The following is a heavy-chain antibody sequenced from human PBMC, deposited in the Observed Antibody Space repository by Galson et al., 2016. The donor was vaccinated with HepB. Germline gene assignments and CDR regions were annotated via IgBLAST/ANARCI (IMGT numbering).Heavy chain of an antibody. CDR1: GYTFVNTG. CDR2: ISNHNGNT. V-gene: IGHV1-18*01. D-gene: IGHD1-7*01. J-gene: IGHJ6*02. Sequence: SVKVSCKASGYTFVNTGLNWVRQAPGRGLEWLGWISNHNGNTRYSQKLQGRLTLTTGTSTSTAYMELRSLRSNDTAVYYCARGPWNYDHNDGMDLWGHGTVGTVSS. CDR3: ARGPWNYDHNDGMDL.